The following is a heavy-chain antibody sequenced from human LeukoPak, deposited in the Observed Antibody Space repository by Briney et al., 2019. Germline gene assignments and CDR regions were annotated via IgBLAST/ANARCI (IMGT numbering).Heavy chain of an antibody. Sequence: PSETLSLTCAVYGGSFSGYYWSWIRQPPGKGLEWIGEINHSGSTNYNPSLKSRVTISVDTYKNQFSLKLSSVTAADTAVYYCARGPYSSSWYHHVGNWFDPWGQGTLVTVSS. V-gene: IGHV4-34*01. D-gene: IGHD6-13*01. CDR1: GGSFSGYY. CDR2: INHSGST. J-gene: IGHJ5*02. CDR3: ARGPYSSSWYHHVGNWFDP.